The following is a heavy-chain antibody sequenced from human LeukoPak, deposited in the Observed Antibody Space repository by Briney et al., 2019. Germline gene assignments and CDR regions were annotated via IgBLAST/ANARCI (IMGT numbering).Heavy chain of an antibody. V-gene: IGHV3-9*01. CDR2: ISWNSGSI. CDR1: GFTFDDYA. D-gene: IGHD2-2*02. Sequence: GGSLRLSCAASGFTFDDYAMHWVRQAPGKGLEWVSGISWNSGSIGYADSVKGRFTISRDNAKNSLYLQMNSLRAEDTAVYYCARVQVVPAAIFYYYYGMDVWGQGTTVTVSS. J-gene: IGHJ6*02. CDR3: ARVQVVPAAIFYYYYGMDV.